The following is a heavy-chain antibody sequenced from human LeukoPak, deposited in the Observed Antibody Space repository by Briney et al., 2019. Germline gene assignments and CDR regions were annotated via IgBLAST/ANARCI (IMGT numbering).Heavy chain of an antibody. Sequence: HPAGSLRLSCAASGGTVTNDYMSWVRQAPGKGLEWVSVIYSGGSTYYADSVKGRFTISRDNSKNTLYLQMNSLRAEDTAVYYCARDALDYWGQGTLVTVSS. CDR3: ARDALDY. CDR2: IYSGGST. J-gene: IGHJ4*02. V-gene: IGHV3-53*01. CDR1: GGTVTNDY.